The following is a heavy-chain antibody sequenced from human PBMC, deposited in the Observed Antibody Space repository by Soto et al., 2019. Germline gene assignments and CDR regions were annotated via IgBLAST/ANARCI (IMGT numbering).Heavy chain of an antibody. CDR2: IIPIFGTA. D-gene: IGHD3-22*01. V-gene: IGHV1-69*13. J-gene: IGHJ3*02. Sequence: ASVKFSCKASGGTFSSYAISWVRQAPGQGLEWMGGIIPIFGTANYAQKFQGRVTITADESTSTAYMELSSLRSEDTAVYYCATGSHYYDSSGYRAFDIWGQGTMVTV. CDR1: GGTFSSYA. CDR3: ATGSHYYDSSGYRAFDI.